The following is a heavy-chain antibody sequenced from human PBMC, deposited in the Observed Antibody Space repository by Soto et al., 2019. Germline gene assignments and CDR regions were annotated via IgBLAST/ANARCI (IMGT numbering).Heavy chain of an antibody. CDR2: IYWDDDK. Sequence: QITLKESGPTLVKPTQTLTLTCTFSGFSLSTSGVGVGWIRQPPGKALEWLALIYWDDDKRYSPSLKSRLTIPKDPHKTEVALKITNMPPGDTPTYYWPHKLRRMTPVTPFPKYYYYRDVWGKGTRVPVSS. CDR1: GFSLSTSGVG. CDR3: PHKLRRMTPVTPFPKYYYYRDV. D-gene: IGHD4-17*01. V-gene: IGHV2-5*02. J-gene: IGHJ6*03.